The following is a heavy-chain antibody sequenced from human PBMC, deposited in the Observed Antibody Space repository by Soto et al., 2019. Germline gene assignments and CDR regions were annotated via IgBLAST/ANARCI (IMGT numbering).Heavy chain of an antibody. J-gene: IGHJ6*02. V-gene: IGHV3-30*03. D-gene: IGHD2-2*02. CDR3: ARNPGGYQLLYLSQYYYYYYGMEV. CDR1: VFTFNSYG. CDR2: ISYDGSNK. Sequence: PGWSLRLACASSVFTFNSYGMHWVRQAPGKGLEWVAVISYDGSNKYYADSVKGRFTISRDNSKNTLYLQMNSLRAEETAVYYCARNPGGYQLLYLSQYYYYYYGMEVWGQGITVIFTS.